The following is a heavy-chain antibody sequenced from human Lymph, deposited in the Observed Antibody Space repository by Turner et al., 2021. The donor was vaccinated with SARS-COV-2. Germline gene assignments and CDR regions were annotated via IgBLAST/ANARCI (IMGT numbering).Heavy chain of an antibody. CDR3: ANLYPTVSWEFPYGMDV. V-gene: IGHV3-23*01. Sequence: EVQLLESGGGLVQPGGSLRLSCAASGFNFNTLAMSWVRQAPGKGLEWVSTISGRGGSRYDADSVKGRFIISRDNSKNTLYLQMNSLRAEDTAVYYCANLYPTVSWEFPYGMDVWGQGTTVTVSS. CDR1: GFNFNTLA. J-gene: IGHJ6*02. D-gene: IGHD3-16*01. CDR2: ISGRGGSR.